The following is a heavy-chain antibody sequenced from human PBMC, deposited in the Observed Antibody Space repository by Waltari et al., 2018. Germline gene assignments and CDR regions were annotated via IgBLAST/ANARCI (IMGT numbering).Heavy chain of an antibody. D-gene: IGHD3-22*01. CDR2: MYFSGTH. Sequence: VQLQESGPGLVKPSETLSLSCDVSVDSITSHFWSWIRQAPGKGLEWIGYMYFSGTHNYNPSLKSRVTISIDTSKNHFSLNLRSVTAADTAIYYCARLPRGSVIIGAFDIWGQGTQVTVSS. CDR1: VDSITSHF. V-gene: IGHV4-59*11. J-gene: IGHJ3*02. CDR3: ARLPRGSVIIGAFDI.